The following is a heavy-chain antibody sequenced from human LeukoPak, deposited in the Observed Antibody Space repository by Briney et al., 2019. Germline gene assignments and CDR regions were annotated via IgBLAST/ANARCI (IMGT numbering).Heavy chain of an antibody. CDR3: AREDTAMAFDY. D-gene: IGHD5-18*01. Sequence: ASVKVSCKASGGTFSSYAISWVRQAPGQGLEWMGGIIPIFGTANYAQKFQGRVTITTDESTITAYMELSSLRSEDTAVYYCAREDTAMAFDYWGQGTLVTVSS. V-gene: IGHV1-69*05. CDR2: IIPIFGTA. CDR1: GGTFSSYA. J-gene: IGHJ4*02.